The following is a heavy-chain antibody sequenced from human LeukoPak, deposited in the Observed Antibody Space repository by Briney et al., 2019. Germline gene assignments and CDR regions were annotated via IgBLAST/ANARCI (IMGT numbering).Heavy chain of an antibody. CDR1: GGSFSGYY. J-gene: IGHJ4*02. V-gene: IGHV4-34*01. D-gene: IGHD3-22*01. Sequence: SETLSLTCAVYGGSFSGYYWSWIRQPPGKGLEWIGEINHSGSTNYNPSLKSRVTIPVDTSKNQFSLKLSSVTAADTAVYYCARPKTYYYDSSGYSPFDYWGQGTLVTVSS. CDR2: INHSGST. CDR3: ARPKTYYYDSSGYSPFDY.